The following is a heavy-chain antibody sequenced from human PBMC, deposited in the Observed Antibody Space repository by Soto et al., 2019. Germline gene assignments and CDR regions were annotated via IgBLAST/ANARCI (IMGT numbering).Heavy chain of an antibody. J-gene: IGHJ4*02. D-gene: IGHD2-15*01. V-gene: IGHV4-31*03. CDR2: IDTNGDT. CDR3: ARGTVYYCPNDKCGFVAAQ. Sequence: QVQLQESGSGLLKPSQTLSLDCSVSGDSLRRGFHHWSWIRQTPGKGLQLIGYIDTNGDTYYDPSRRNRLNMSIGTTESRFSLKETSVTAADTAVYYCARGTVYYCPNDKCGFVAAQWGQGALVTVTS. CDR1: GDSLRRGFHH.